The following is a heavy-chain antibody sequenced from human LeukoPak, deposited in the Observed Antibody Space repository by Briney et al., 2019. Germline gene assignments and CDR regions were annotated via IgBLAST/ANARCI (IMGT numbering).Heavy chain of an antibody. CDR2: INPNSGGT. D-gene: IGHD1-26*01. CDR1: GYTFTGYY. CDR3: GGGGGIVERYFQH. Sequence: ASVKVSCKASGYTFTGYYMHWVRQAPGQGLEWMGWINPNSGGTNYAQKFQERVTITRDMSTSTAYMELSSLRSEDTAVYYCGGGGGIVERYFQHWGQGTLVTVSS. J-gene: IGHJ1*01. V-gene: IGHV1-2*02.